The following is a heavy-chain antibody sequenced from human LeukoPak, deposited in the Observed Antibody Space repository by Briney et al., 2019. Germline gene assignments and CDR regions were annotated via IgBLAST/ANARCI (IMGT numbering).Heavy chain of an antibody. V-gene: IGHV3-30-3*01. CDR3: AKDLNWGGR. CDR2: ISFDGSNE. D-gene: IGHD7-27*01. CDR1: GFTFSSYS. Sequence: GGSLRLSCAASGFTFSSYSMHWVRQAPGKGLEWVAVISFDGSNEYYADSVKGRFTISRDNSKNTLYLQMNSLRAEDTAVYYCAKDLNWGGRWGQETLVTVSS. J-gene: IGHJ4*02.